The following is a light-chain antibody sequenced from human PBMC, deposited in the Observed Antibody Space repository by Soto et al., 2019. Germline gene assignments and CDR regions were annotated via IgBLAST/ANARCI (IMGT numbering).Light chain of an antibody. CDR2: EVT. V-gene: IGLV2-23*02. Sequence: QSALTQPASVSGSPGQSITISCTGTSSDVGKYDLVSWYQQHSGEAPKLLIYEVTKRPSGISHRFSGSKSGNTASLTISGLQAEDEGDYYCSSYATGTFVFGGGTKLTVL. J-gene: IGLJ1*01. CDR3: SSYATGTFV. CDR1: SSDVGKYDL.